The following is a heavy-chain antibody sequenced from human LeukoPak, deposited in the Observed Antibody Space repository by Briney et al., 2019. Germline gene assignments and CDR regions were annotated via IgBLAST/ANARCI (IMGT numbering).Heavy chain of an antibody. CDR1: KFTFSRYG. CDR3: VKEYHSRGFGAYFDY. Sequence: GGSLRLSCTASKFTFSRYGMQWVRQAPGKGLEWVAVISSDGSIKVYADSVKGRFTLSRDNSINTVDLQMNSLRAEDTAVYYCVKEYHSRGFGAYFDYWGQGTLVTVSS. CDR2: ISSDGSIK. V-gene: IGHV3-30*18. J-gene: IGHJ4*02. D-gene: IGHD3-3*01.